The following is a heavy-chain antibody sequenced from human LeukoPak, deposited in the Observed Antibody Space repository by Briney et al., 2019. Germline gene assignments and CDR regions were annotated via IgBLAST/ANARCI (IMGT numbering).Heavy chain of an antibody. V-gene: IGHV3-21*01. J-gene: IGHJ4*02. D-gene: IGHD4-11*01. CDR3: AIFGGGYSNLNLDY. CDR2: ISSSSSYI. Sequence: GGSLRLSCAASGFTFSSYSMNWVRQAPGKRLEWVSSISSSSSYIYYADSVKGRFTISRDNAKNSLYLQMNSLRAEDTAVYYCAIFGGGYSNLNLDYWGQGTLVTVSS. CDR1: GFTFSSYS.